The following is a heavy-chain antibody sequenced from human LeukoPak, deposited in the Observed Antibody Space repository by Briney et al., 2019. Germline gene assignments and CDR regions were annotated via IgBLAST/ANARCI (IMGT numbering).Heavy chain of an antibody. CDR2: IYYTGAT. CDR3: GRAGSSALVPIDS. D-gene: IGHD3-10*01. Sequence: KASETLSLTCTVSGGSISSSSYYWDWIRQPPGKGLEWIGYIYYTGATYYSPSLRSRLSISLDTFMNQFSLKLRSVTAADTAVYFCGRAGSSALVPIDSWGQGALVAVSS. V-gene: IGHV4-30-4*08. CDR1: GGSISSSSYY. J-gene: IGHJ4*02.